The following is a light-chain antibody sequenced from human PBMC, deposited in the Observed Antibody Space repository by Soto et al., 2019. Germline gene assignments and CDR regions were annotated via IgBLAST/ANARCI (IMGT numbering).Light chain of an antibody. J-gene: IGKJ2*01. Sequence: EIVLPQSPGTLSLSPGDRATLSCRASQTVTRSHLAWFHQKPGQAPRLLIYHISTRASGIPDRFSGSGSGTDFTLTISRLEPEEFAVYYCQQYGDSPYTFGRGTKLEIK. V-gene: IGKV3-20*01. CDR1: QTVTRSH. CDR3: QQYGDSPYT. CDR2: HIS.